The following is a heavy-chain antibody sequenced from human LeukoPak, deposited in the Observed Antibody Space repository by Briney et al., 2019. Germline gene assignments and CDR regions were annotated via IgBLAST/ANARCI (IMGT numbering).Heavy chain of an antibody. V-gene: IGHV3-53*05. D-gene: IGHD2-15*01. J-gene: IGHJ4*02. CDR2: IYSGGST. Sequence: GGSLRLSCAASGFTVSSNYMSWVRQAPGKGLEWVSVIYSGGSTYYADSVKGRFTISRDNSKNTLYLQMSSLRAEDTALYYCARDYCSTGSCYSYYFDYWGQGTLVTVSS. CDR3: ARDYCSTGSCYSYYFDY. CDR1: GFTVSSNY.